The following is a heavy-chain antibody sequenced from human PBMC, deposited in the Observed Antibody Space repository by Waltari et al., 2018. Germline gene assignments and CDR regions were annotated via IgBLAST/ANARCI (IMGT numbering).Heavy chain of an antibody. Sequence: QPQLQESGPGLVTPSETLSLTSIFTGGSVTSSTSYLAWNRQPPGQGLEWIGKVPYTGTNYHNPSLESRVTISADTSSDQFALNMSSVSAADTAVYYCARQRYYNDRSGPRGWRLDYWGQGALVTVSS. CDR1: GGSVTSSTSY. V-gene: IGHV4-39*01. D-gene: IGHD3-22*01. CDR2: VPYTGTN. J-gene: IGHJ4*02. CDR3: ARQRYYNDRSGPRGWRLDY.